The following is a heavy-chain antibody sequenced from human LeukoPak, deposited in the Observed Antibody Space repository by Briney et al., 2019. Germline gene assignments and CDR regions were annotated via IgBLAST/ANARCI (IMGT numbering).Heavy chain of an antibody. CDR3: AKEGSRIVVVPAGVDY. V-gene: IGHV3-23*01. CDR1: GFTFSSYA. Sequence: GGSLRLSCAASGFTFSSYAMSWVRQAPGKGLEWVSAISGSGGSTYYADSVKGRLTIFRDNSKNTLYLQMNSLRAEDTAVYYCAKEGSRIVVVPAGVDYWGQGTLVTVSS. D-gene: IGHD2-2*01. J-gene: IGHJ4*02. CDR2: ISGSGGST.